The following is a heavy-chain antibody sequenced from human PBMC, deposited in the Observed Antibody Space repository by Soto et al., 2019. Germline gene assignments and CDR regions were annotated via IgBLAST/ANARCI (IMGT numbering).Heavy chain of an antibody. CDR3: ASKMYSSSWYDDY. CDR2: INHSGST. CDR1: GGSFSGYY. Sequence: SETLSLTCAVYGGSFSGYYWSWIRQPPGKGLEWIGEINHSGSTNYNPSLKSRVTISVDTSKNQFSLKLSSVTAADTAVYYCASKMYSSSWYDDYWGQGTLVTVSS. V-gene: IGHV4-34*01. D-gene: IGHD6-13*01. J-gene: IGHJ4*02.